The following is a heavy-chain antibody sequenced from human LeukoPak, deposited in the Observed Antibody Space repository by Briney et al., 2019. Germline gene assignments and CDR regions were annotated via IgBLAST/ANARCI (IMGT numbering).Heavy chain of an antibody. V-gene: IGHV4-31*03. CDR3: ARARGYSYGREAFDY. CDR2: IYYSGST. D-gene: IGHD5-18*01. J-gene: IGHJ4*02. Sequence: SETLSLTCTVSGGSISSGGYYWSWIRQHRGKGLEWIGYIYYSGSTYYNPSLKSRVTISVDTSKNQFSLKLSSVTAADTAVYYCARARGYSYGREAFDYWGQGTLVTVSS. CDR1: GGSISSGGYY.